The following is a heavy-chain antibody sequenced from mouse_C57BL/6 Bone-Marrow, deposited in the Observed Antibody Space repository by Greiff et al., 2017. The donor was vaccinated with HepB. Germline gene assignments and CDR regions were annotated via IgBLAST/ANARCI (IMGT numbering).Heavy chain of an antibody. CDR2: IDPSDSYT. V-gene: IGHV1-50*01. J-gene: IGHJ2*01. D-gene: IGHD1-1*01. Sequence: QVQLQQPGAELVKPGASVKLSCKASGYTFTSYWMQWVKQRPGQGLEWIGEIDPSDSYTNYNQKFKGKATLTVDTSSSKAYMQISSLTSEDSAVYYCAPLLRSYYFDYWGQGTTLTVSS. CDR3: APLLRSYYFDY. CDR1: GYTFTSYW.